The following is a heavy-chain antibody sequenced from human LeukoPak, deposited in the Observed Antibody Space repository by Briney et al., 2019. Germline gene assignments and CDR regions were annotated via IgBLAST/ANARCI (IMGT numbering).Heavy chain of an antibody. V-gene: IGHV3-7*01. CDR2: IKQDGSEK. CDR3: ARSRNYDSGSGDAFDI. CDR1: GFTFSSRDW. D-gene: IGHD3-22*01. J-gene: IGHJ3*02. Sequence: PGGSLRLSCVASGFTFSSRDWMTWVRQAPGKGLEWVANIKQDGSEKNYVDSVKGRFTISRDDAKNSLYLQMNSLRAEDTAVYYCARSRNYDSGSGDAFDIWGQGTMVTVSS.